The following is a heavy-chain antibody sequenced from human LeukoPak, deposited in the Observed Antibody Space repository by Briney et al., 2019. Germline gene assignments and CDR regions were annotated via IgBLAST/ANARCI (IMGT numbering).Heavy chain of an antibody. Sequence: SVKVSCKASGGTFSSYTISWVRQAPGQGLEWMGRIIPILGIANYAQKFQGRVTITADKSTSTAYMELSSLRSEDTAVYYCAGGTRSSSWYPAVDYWGQGTLVTVSS. J-gene: IGHJ4*02. CDR2: IIPILGIA. D-gene: IGHD6-13*01. CDR3: AGGTRSSSWYPAVDY. V-gene: IGHV1-69*02. CDR1: GGTFSSYT.